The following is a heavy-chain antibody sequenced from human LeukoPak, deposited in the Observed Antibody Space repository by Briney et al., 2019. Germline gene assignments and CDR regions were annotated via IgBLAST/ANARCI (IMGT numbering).Heavy chain of an antibody. CDR3: AGQSEGFDY. Sequence: SETLSLTCTVSGGSISNYYWNWIRQPPGKGLEWIGYFYYGGSTDYSPSLKSRVTISVDTAKNQYSLELRSVTAADTAVYYCAGQSEGFDYWGQGTLVTVSS. J-gene: IGHJ4*02. V-gene: IGHV4-59*08. CDR1: GGSISNYY. CDR2: FYYGGST.